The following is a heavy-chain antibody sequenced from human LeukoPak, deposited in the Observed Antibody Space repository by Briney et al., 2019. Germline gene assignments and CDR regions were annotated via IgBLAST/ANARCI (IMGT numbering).Heavy chain of an antibody. CDR1: GYTFTSYG. J-gene: IGHJ6*02. Sequence: ASVKVSCKASGYTFTSYGISWVRQAPGQGLEWMGWISAYNGNTNYAQKLQGRVTMTTGTSTSTAYMELRSLRSDDTAVYYCARRVPAAIPYYYGMDVWGQGTTVTVSS. CDR2: ISAYNGNT. D-gene: IGHD2-2*02. CDR3: ARRVPAAIPYYYGMDV. V-gene: IGHV1-18*01.